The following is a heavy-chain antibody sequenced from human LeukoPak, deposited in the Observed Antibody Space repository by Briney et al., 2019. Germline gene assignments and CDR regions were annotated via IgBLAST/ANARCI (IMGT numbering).Heavy chain of an antibody. D-gene: IGHD2-21*02. V-gene: IGHV3-21*01. CDR2: ISSSSSYI. CDR1: GFTVSSNY. CDR3: ARGSGDYVSYQIYYYYYGMDV. J-gene: IGHJ6*02. Sequence: RPGGSLRLSCAASGFTVSSNYMNWVRQAPGKGLEWVSSISSSSSYIYYADSVKGRFTISRDNAKNSLYLQMNSLRAEDTAVYYCARGSGDYVSYQIYYYYYGMDVWGQGTTVTVSS.